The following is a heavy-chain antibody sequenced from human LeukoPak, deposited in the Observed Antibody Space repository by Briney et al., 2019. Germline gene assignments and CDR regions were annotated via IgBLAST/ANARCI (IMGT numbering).Heavy chain of an antibody. D-gene: IGHD4-17*01. CDR3: ARVSPTTVTTLQYFDY. CDR1: GFTFSSYW. Sequence: PGGSLRLSCAASGFTFSSYWMSWVRQAPGKGLEWVANIKQDGSEKYYVDSVEGRFTISRDNAKNSLYLQMTSLRAEDTAVYYCARVSPTTVTTLQYFDYGGQGTLVTVSS. J-gene: IGHJ4*02. CDR2: IKQDGSEK. V-gene: IGHV3-7*01.